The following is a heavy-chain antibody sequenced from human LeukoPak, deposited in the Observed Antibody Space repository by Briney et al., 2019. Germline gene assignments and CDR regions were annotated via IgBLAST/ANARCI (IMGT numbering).Heavy chain of an antibody. CDR1: GGSFGGYY. Sequence: SETLSLTCAVYGGSFGGYYWSWIRQPPGKGLEWIGEINHSGSTNYNPSLKSRVTISVDTSKNQLSLKLSSVTAADTAVYYCARDKATVTTFLAFDIWGQGTMVTVSS. J-gene: IGHJ3*02. D-gene: IGHD4-17*01. CDR3: ARDKATVTTFLAFDI. V-gene: IGHV4-34*01. CDR2: INHSGST.